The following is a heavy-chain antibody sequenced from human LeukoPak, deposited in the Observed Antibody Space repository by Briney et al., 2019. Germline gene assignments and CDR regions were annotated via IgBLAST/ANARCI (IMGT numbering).Heavy chain of an antibody. V-gene: IGHV4-34*01. CDR1: GGSFRGYY. CDR2: INHSGST. D-gene: IGHD3-3*01. Sequence: SETLSLTCAVYGGSFRGYYWSWIRQPPGKGLEWIGEINHSGSTNHNPSLKSRVTISVDTSKNQFSLKLSSVTAADTAVYYCARNLRSGYFDYWGQGTLVTVSS. J-gene: IGHJ4*02. CDR3: ARNLRSGYFDY.